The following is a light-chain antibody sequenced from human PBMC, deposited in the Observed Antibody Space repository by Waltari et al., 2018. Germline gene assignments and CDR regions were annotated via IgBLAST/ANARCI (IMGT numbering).Light chain of an antibody. Sequence: QSALTHPPSVSGSPGQSITFSCIGTSSDVVVYTYVSWYQQHPGKVPKLLIFDVSNRPSGVSNRFSGSKSGNTASLTISGLQAEDESDYYCCSFTSRSTWVFGGGTKLTVL. V-gene: IGLV2-14*01. J-gene: IGLJ3*02. CDR2: DVS. CDR1: SSDVVVYTY. CDR3: CSFTSRSTWV.